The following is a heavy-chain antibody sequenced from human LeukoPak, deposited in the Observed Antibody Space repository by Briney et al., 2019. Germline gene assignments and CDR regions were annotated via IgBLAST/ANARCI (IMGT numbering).Heavy chain of an antibody. V-gene: IGHV3-7*03. CDR2: IKQDGSEK. Sequence: PGGSLRLSCAASGFTFSSHWMSWVRQAPGKGLEWVANIKQDGSEKYYVDSVKGRFTISRDNAKNSLYLQMNSLRAEDTAVYCCARDGAAAGMGDAFDIWGQGTMVTVSS. D-gene: IGHD6-13*01. J-gene: IGHJ3*02. CDR3: ARDGAAAGMGDAFDI. CDR1: GFTFSSHW.